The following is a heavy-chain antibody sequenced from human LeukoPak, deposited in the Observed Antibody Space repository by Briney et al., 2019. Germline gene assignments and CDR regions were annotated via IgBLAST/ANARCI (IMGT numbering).Heavy chain of an antibody. J-gene: IGHJ6*02. CDR3: AGAVVVAATVGYYYYGMDV. CDR1: GGSFSGYY. V-gene: IGHV4-34*01. D-gene: IGHD2-15*01. CDR2: INHSGST. Sequence: SETLSLTCAVYGGSFSGYYWSWIRQPPGKGLEWIGEINHSGSTNYNPSLKSRVTISVDTSKNQFSLKLSSVTAADTAVYYCAGAVVVAATVGYYYYGMDVWGQGTTVTVSS.